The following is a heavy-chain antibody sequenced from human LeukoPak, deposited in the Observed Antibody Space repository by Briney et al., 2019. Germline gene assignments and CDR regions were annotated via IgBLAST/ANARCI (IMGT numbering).Heavy chain of an antibody. CDR1: GYTFTGYY. CDR3: ASPVVTAPYLRWALDY. CDR2: INPNSGGT. V-gene: IGHV1-2*02. D-gene: IGHD2-21*02. Sequence: ASVKVSCKASGYTFTGYYMHWVRQAPGQGLEWMGWINPNSGGTNYAQKFQGRVTMTRDTSISTAYMELSRLRSDDTAVYYCASPVVTAPYLRWALDYWGQGTLVTVSS. J-gene: IGHJ4*02.